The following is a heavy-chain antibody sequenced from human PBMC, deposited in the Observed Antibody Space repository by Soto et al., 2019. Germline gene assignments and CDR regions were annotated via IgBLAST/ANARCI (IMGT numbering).Heavy chain of an antibody. J-gene: IGHJ6*03. CDR1: GFTFSSYS. CDR3: ARDRGYCSSTSCSKKRNYYYYYYMDV. D-gene: IGHD2-2*01. V-gene: IGHV3-21*01. Sequence: GGSLRLSCAASGFTFSSYSMNWVRQAPGKGLEWVSSISSSSSYIYYADSVKGRFTISRDNAKNSLYLQMNSLRAEDTAVYYCARDRGYCSSTSCSKKRNYYYYYYMDVWGKGTTVTVSS. CDR2: ISSSSSYI.